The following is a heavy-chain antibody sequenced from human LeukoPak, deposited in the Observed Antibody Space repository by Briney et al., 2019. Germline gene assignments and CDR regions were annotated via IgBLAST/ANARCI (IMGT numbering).Heavy chain of an antibody. D-gene: IGHD6-19*01. CDR2: IYYSGST. J-gene: IGHJ4*02. V-gene: IGHV4-59*08. CDR1: GGSISSYY. CDR3: ARLGYSSGWYFVSY. Sequence: SETLSLTCTVSGGSISSYYWSWIRQPPGKGLEWIGYIYYSGSTNYNPSLKSRVTISVDTSKNQFSLKLSSVTAADTAVYYCARLGYSSGWYFVSYWGQGTLVTVSS.